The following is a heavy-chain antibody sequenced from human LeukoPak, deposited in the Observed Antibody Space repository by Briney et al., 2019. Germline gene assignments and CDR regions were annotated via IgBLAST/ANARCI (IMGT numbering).Heavy chain of an antibody. Sequence: GGSLRLSCAASGFTFSSYAMHWVRQAPGQGLEWVAVISYDGSNKYYADSVKGRFTISRDNSKNTLYLQMNSLRAEDTAVYYCASPLRYCSSTSCYPYYYYGMDVWGQGTTVTVSS. J-gene: IGHJ6*02. V-gene: IGHV3-30-3*01. CDR3: ASPLRYCSSTSCYPYYYYGMDV. D-gene: IGHD2-2*01. CDR1: GFTFSSYA. CDR2: ISYDGSNK.